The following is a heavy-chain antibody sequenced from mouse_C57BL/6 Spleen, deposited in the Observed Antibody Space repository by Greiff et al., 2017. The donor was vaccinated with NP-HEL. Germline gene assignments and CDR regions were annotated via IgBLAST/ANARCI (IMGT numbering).Heavy chain of an antibody. V-gene: IGHV1-82*01. CDR3: ARDLHYAMDY. Sequence: QVQLQQSGPELVKPGASVKISCKASGYAFSSSWMNWVKQRPGKGLEWIGRIYPGDGDTNYNGKFKGKATLTADKSSSTAYRQLSSLTSEDSAVYFCARDLHYAMDYWGQGSSVTVSS. J-gene: IGHJ4*01. CDR1: GYAFSSSW. CDR2: IYPGDGDT.